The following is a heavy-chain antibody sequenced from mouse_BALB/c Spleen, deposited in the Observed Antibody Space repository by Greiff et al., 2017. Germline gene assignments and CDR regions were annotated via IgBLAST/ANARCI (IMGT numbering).Heavy chain of an antibody. CDR2: ISYSGST. D-gene: IGHD1-1*01. Sequence: EVKLMESGPSLVKPSQTLSLTCSVTGDSITSGYWNWIRKFPGNKLEYMGYISYSGSTYYNPSLKSRISITRDTSKNQYYLQLNSVTTEDTATYYCARAYGSSYGWYFDGWGAGTTVTVSS. CDR1: GDSITSGY. J-gene: IGHJ1*01. CDR3: ARAYGSSYGWYFDG. V-gene: IGHV3-8*02.